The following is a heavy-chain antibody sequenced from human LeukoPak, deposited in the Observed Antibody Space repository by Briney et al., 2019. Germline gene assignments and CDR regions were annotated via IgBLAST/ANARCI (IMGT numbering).Heavy chain of an antibody. CDR1: SGSFRTYY. CDR3: VKSNSRYQPWTLDI. V-gene: IGHV4-59*01. Sequence: SETLSLTCTVSSGSFRTYYWSWIRQPPGKGLEWIGYIFYNEGTSYNPSLKSRVTISVDTSNNQLSLKVNSVTAADTAMYYCVKSNSRYQPWTLDIWGRGTMVTVSS. D-gene: IGHD2-2*01. CDR2: IFYNEGT. J-gene: IGHJ3*02.